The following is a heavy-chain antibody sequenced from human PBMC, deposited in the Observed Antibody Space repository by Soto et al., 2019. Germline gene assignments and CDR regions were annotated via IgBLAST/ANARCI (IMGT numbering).Heavy chain of an antibody. CDR2: ISARSTYT. Sequence: QVQLVESGGGLVKPGTSLRLSCAASRFTFSDHYMSWIRQAPGKGLEWLSHISARSTYTNYGDSVKGRFSISRDNVKQTVYLQMNSLTVDDTAIYYCAMGDYGRYWGPGTLVTVSS. J-gene: IGHJ4*02. D-gene: IGHD4-17*01. CDR3: AMGDYGRY. CDR1: RFTFSDHY. V-gene: IGHV3-11*06.